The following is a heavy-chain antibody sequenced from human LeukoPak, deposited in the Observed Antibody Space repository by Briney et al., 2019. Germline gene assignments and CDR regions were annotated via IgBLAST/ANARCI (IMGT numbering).Heavy chain of an antibody. CDR2: INTDGSST. V-gene: IGHV3-74*01. Sequence: GGSLRLSCAASGFTFSSSLIHWVRQGPGKGPVWVSLINTDGSSTNYADSVKGRFTISRDNAKNTLFLHMDSLRAKDTAVYYCAFGTGWFFNYWGQGTLVTVSS. D-gene: IGHD6-19*01. CDR3: AFGTGWFFNY. J-gene: IGHJ4*02. CDR1: GFTFSSSL.